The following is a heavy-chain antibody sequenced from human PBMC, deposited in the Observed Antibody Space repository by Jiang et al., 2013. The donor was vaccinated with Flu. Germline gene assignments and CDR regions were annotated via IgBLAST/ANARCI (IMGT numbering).Heavy chain of an antibody. V-gene: IGHV1-69*04. D-gene: IGHD1-26*01. CDR3: ARDRGSYYGLDYYYYGMDV. CDR2: IPILGIA. Sequence: IPILGIANYAQKFQGRVTITADKSTSTAYMELSSLRSEDTAVYYCARDRGSYYGLDYYYYGMDVWGQGTTVTVSS. J-gene: IGHJ6*02.